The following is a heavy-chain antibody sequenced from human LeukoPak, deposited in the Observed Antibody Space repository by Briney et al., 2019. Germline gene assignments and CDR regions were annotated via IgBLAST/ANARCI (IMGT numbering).Heavy chain of an antibody. CDR2: IYYSGST. J-gene: IGHJ4*02. D-gene: IGHD6-13*01. Sequence: PSQTLSLTCTVSGGSISSGGYYWSWIRQHPGKGLEWIGYIYYSGSTYYNPSPKSRVTISVDTSKNQFSLKLSSVTAADTAVYYCARSTSAAGIFDYWGQGTLVTVSS. CDR1: GGSISSGGYY. V-gene: IGHV4-31*03. CDR3: ARSTSAAGIFDY.